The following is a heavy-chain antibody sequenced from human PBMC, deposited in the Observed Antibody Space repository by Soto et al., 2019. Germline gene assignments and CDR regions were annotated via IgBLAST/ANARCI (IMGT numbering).Heavy chain of an antibody. CDR3: ARDVAAAGTSTFDY. CDR2: INPNSGGT. V-gene: IGHV1-2*04. CDR1: GYTFTGYY. D-gene: IGHD6-13*01. J-gene: IGHJ4*02. Sequence: ASVKVSCKASGYTFTGYYMHWVRQAPGQGLEWMGWINPNSGGTNYAQKFQGWVTMTRDTSISTAYMELSSLRSDDTAVYYCARDVAAAGTSTFDYWGQGTLVTVSS.